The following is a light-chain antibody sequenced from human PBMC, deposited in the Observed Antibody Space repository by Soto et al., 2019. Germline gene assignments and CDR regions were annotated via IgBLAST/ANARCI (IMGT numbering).Light chain of an antibody. J-gene: IGKJ3*01. CDR1: QGIRND. Sequence: AIQITQYPSSLSASVGDRVTITCLSSQGIRNDLGWFQQKPGKAPKLLIYAASNLQSGVPARFSGSGSGTDFTLTISSLQPEDFATYYCLQKYFYPFTFGPGTKVDI. CDR3: LQKYFYPFT. CDR2: AAS. V-gene: IGKV1-6*01.